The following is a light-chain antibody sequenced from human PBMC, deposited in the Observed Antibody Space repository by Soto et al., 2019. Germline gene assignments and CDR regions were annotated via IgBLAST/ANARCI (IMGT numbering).Light chain of an antibody. J-gene: IGLJ2*01. CDR1: SSNIGSNT. Sequence: QSVLTQPPSASGTPGQRVAISCSGSSSNIGSNTVNWYQQLPGTAPKLLIYSNNQRPSGVSDRFSGSKSGTSASLAISGLQSEDEADYYCAAWDDSLNDGLFGGGTKLTVL. V-gene: IGLV1-44*01. CDR2: SNN. CDR3: AAWDDSLNDGL.